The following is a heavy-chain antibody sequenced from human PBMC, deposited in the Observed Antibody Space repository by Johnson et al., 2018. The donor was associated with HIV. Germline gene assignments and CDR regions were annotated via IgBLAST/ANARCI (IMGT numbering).Heavy chain of an antibody. J-gene: IGHJ3*01. CDR3: AKEVSMIVDAFDV. V-gene: IGHV3-7*03. D-gene: IGHD3-22*01. CDR2: IKQDGSEK. CDR1: GFTFSSYW. Sequence: VKLVESGGGLVQPGGSLRLSCAASGFTFSSYWMSWVRQAPGKGLEWVANIKQDGSEKYYVDSVKGRFTISRDNSKNTLYLQMNSLRAEDTAVYYCAKEVSMIVDAFDVWGQGTVVTVSS.